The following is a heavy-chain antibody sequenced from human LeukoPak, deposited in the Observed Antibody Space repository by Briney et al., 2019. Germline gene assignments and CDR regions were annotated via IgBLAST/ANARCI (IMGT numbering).Heavy chain of an antibody. CDR1: GFTSNNYA. CDR2: ISGSGGST. V-gene: IGHV3-23*01. J-gene: IGHJ4*02. Sequence: HSGGSLRLSCAASGFTSNNYAMSWVRQAPGKGLEWVSVISGSGGSTNYADSVRGRFTVSRDNSKNTLYLQMNSLRAEDTAVYYCAKDRDTYYDFWSGYPLFDYWGQGTLVTVSS. D-gene: IGHD3-3*01. CDR3: AKDRDTYYDFWSGYPLFDY.